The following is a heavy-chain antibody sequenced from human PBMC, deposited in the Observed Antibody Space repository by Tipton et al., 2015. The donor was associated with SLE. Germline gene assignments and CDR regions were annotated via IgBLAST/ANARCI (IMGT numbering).Heavy chain of an antibody. CDR2: INHSGST. D-gene: IGHD4-11*01. CDR3: ARYPESNYHWFGP. CDR1: GGSISSSNYY. V-gene: IGHV4-39*07. Sequence: TLSLTCTVSGGSISSSNYYWSWIRQPPGKGLEWIGEINHSGSTNYNPSLKSRVTISVDTSKNQISLKLSSVTAADTAVYYCARYPESNYHWFGPWGQGALVTVSS. J-gene: IGHJ5*02.